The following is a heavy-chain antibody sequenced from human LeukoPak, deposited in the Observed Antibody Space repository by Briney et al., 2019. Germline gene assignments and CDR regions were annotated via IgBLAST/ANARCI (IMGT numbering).Heavy chain of an antibody. CDR1: GGSISTYY. Sequence: SSETLSLTCTVSGGSISTYYWSWLRQPPGKGLEWIGHIYYSGSTNYNPSLKSRVTISVDTSNNQFSLKLTSVTAADTAVYYCARQVGYSSGWYIYWGQGTLVTVSS. D-gene: IGHD6-19*01. CDR3: ARQVGYSSGWYIY. J-gene: IGHJ4*02. CDR2: IYYSGST. V-gene: IGHV4-59*08.